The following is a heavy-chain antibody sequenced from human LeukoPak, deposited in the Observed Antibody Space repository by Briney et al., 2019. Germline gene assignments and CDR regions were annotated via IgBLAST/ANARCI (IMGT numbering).Heavy chain of an antibody. J-gene: IGHJ6*02. CDR3: ASIPGIADGDV. V-gene: IGHV4-59*06. D-gene: IGHD6-13*01. Sequence: SSETLSLTCTVSGGSISSYYWSWIRQHPGKGLEWIGYIYYSGSTYYNPSLKSRVTISVDTSKNQFSLKLSSVTAADTAVYYCASIPGIADGDVWGQGTTVTVSS. CDR2: IYYSGST. CDR1: GGSISSYY.